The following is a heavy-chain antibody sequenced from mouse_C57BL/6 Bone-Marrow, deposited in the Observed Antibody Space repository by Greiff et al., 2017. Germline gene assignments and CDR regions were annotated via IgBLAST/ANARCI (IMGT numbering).Heavy chain of an antibody. J-gene: IGHJ2*01. CDR2: IHPKSGST. CDR1: GYTFTSYW. Sequence: QVQLQQPGAELVKPGASVKLSCKASGYTFTSYWMHWVKQRPGQGLEWIGMIHPKSGSTNYNEKFKSKATLTVDKSSSTAYMQLSSLTSEDSAVYYWARREYYGVSSQFYYWGQGTTLTVAS. D-gene: IGHD1-1*01. CDR3: ARREYYGVSSQFYY. V-gene: IGHV1-64*01.